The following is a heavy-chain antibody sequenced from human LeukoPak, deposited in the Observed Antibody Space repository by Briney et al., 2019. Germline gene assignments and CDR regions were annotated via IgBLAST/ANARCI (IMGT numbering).Heavy chain of an antibody. J-gene: IGHJ5*02. CDR1: GGSISSSDYY. D-gene: IGHD5-12*01. Sequence: SETLSLTCTVSGGSISSSDYYWGWIRQPPGKGLEWTASIYYSGSTYYSPSLKSGVTISVDTSKNQFSLKLRSVTATDTAVYYCARGLTRGYTYGGCFDPWGQGTLVAVSS. V-gene: IGHV4-39*01. CDR3: ARGLTRGYTYGGCFDP. CDR2: IYYSGST.